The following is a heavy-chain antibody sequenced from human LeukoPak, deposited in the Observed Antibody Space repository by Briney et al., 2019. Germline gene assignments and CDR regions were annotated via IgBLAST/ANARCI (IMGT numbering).Heavy chain of an antibody. CDR3: ASRSGRQWLPYFDY. Sequence: GGSLRLSCKSSGFTFGDYSMTWVRQAPGKGLEWVGFIRSKAYGGTTEYAASVKGRFTISRDDSKSIAYLQMNSLKTEDTAVYHCASRSGRQWLPYFDYWGRGTLVTVSS. D-gene: IGHD1-26*01. J-gene: IGHJ4*02. CDR2: IRSKAYGGTT. CDR1: GFTFGDYS. V-gene: IGHV3-49*04.